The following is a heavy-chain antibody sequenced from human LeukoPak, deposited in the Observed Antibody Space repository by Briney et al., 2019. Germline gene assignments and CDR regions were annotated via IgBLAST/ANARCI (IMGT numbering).Heavy chain of an antibody. CDR1: GGSISSYY. CDR2: IYYSGST. J-gene: IGHJ4*02. CDR3: ARGPDSSGYYTLDY. Sequence: PSETLSLTCTVSGGSISSYYWGWVRQPPGKGREWVGYIYYSGSTNYNPSLKSRVTISVDTSKNHFSLKLSSVTAADTAVYYCARGPDSSGYYTLDYWGQGTLVTVSS. D-gene: IGHD3-22*01. V-gene: IGHV4-59*01.